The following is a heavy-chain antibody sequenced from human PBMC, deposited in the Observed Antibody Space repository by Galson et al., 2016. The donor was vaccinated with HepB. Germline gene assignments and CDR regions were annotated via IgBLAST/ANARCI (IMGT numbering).Heavy chain of an antibody. Sequence: SETLSLTCNVSGGSISNSDYYWGWIRQPPGKGPEWIGNIYYGGSTKYNPSLSSRGTISVDTSKNQVSLKLRSVTAADTAVYYCAARANTKLVVFDIWGQGTMVTVSS. J-gene: IGHJ3*02. D-gene: IGHD2-15*01. CDR3: AARANTKLVVFDI. V-gene: IGHV4-39*01. CDR1: GGSISNSDYY. CDR2: IYYGGST.